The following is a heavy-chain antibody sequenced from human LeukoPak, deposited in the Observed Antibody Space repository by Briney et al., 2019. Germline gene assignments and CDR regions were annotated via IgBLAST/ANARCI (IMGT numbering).Heavy chain of an antibody. J-gene: IGHJ4*02. V-gene: IGHV1-3*01. CDR3: ARVVSGYYFDY. Sequence: PGASVKVSCKASGYTFTSYAMHWVRQAPGQRLEWMGWINAGNGNTKYSQKFQGRVTITRHTSASTAYMELSSLRSEETAVYYCARVVSGYYFDYWGQGTLVTVSS. D-gene: IGHD2-21*01. CDR1: GYTFTSYA. CDR2: INAGNGNT.